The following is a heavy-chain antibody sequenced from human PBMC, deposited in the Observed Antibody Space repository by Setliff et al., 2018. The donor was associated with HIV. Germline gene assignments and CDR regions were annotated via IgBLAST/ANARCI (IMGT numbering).Heavy chain of an antibody. V-gene: IGHV3-74*01. D-gene: IGHD3-10*01. CDR1: GFTFSSYG. J-gene: IGHJ6*02. CDR3: ARGVRGVVNGMDV. CDR2: INTDGSST. Sequence: PGGSLRLSCAASGFTFSSYGMHWVRQAPGKGLVWVSRINTDGSSTSYADSVKGRFTISRDNAKNTLYLQMNSLRAEDTAVYYCARGVRGVVNGMDVWGQGTTVTVSS.